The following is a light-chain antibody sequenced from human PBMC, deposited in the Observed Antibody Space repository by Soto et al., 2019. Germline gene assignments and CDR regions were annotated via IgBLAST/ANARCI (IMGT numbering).Light chain of an antibody. Sequence: EIVLTQSPATLSLSPGERATLSCRASEFVTSTYLAWYQQKSGQAPRLLIYGGSNRATGIPDRFRGSGSGTDFTLTISSLEPEEFAVYYCQQYFSSRTFGQGTKVEIK. CDR1: EFVTSTY. J-gene: IGKJ1*01. V-gene: IGKV3-20*01. CDR3: QQYFSSRT. CDR2: GGS.